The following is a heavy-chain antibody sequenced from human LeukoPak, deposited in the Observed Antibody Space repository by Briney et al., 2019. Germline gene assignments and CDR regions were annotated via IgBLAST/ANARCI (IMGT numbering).Heavy chain of an antibody. V-gene: IGHV1-2*02. CDR3: ARVMVRGVITPSLPLFDY. D-gene: IGHD3-10*01. CDR2: INPNSGGT. CDR1: GYTVTGYY. J-gene: IGHJ4*02. Sequence: ASVKVSCKASGYTVTGYYMHWVRQAPGQGLEWMVWINPNSGGTSYAQKFQGRVTMTRDTSISPAYMELSRPRSDATAVYYCARVMVRGVITPSLPLFDYGGQGTPVTVSS.